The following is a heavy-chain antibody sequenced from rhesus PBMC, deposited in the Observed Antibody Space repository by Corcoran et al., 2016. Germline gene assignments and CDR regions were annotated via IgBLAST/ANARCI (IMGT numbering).Heavy chain of an antibody. J-gene: IGHJ3*01. CDR1: GYSISSGYG. D-gene: IGHD6-25*01. CDR3: ARARGIAAEGDAFDF. CDR2: ISYSGST. V-gene: IGHV4-122*02. Sequence: QLQLQESGPGLVKPSETLSLTCAVSGYSISSGYGWSWIRQPPGKGLEWIGYISYSGSTSYNPSLKSRVTISRETSKNQVYLKLSSVTAADTAVYYCARARGIAAEGDAFDFWGQGLRVTVSS.